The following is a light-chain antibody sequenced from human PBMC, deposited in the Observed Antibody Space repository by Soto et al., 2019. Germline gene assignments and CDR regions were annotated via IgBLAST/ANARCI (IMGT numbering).Light chain of an antibody. CDR3: QHSFSVPRT. Sequence: DIQMTQSPSSLSASVGDRVTISCTAGESIGMSLNWYQQKPGKAPKLLIYGASALQSGVPIRFSGSGSGTDFTLTFNSLQPEDFATYYCQHSFSVPRTFGQGT. CDR1: ESIGMS. CDR2: GAS. V-gene: IGKV1-39*01. J-gene: IGKJ1*01.